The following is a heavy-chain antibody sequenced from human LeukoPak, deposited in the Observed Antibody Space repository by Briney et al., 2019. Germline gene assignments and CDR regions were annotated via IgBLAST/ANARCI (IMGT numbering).Heavy chain of an antibody. D-gene: IGHD3-10*01. CDR1: GFTFNNYW. CDR3: VRLTYYYGSGSYGPGYYFDY. Sequence: GGSLRLSCAASGFTFNNYWMSWVRQAPGKGLGWVANIKQNGREKYYVDSVKGRFTISRDNAENSLYLQMNSLRAEDTAVYYCVRLTYYYGSGSYGPGYYFDYWGQGTLVTVSS. V-gene: IGHV3-7*01. J-gene: IGHJ4*02. CDR2: IKQNGREK.